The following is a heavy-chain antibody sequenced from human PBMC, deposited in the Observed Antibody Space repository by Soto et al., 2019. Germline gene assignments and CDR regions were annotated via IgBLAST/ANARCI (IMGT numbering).Heavy chain of an antibody. CDR1: GGSISSYY. J-gene: IGHJ5*02. Sequence: TSETLSLTCTVSGGSISSYYWSWIRQPPGKGLEWIGYIYYSGSTNYNPSLKSRVTISVDTSKNQFSLKLSSVTAADTAVYYCAFQVMGYCSGGSCYSGGWFDPWGQGTLVTVSS. V-gene: IGHV4-59*01. CDR2: IYYSGST. D-gene: IGHD2-15*01. CDR3: AFQVMGYCSGGSCYSGGWFDP.